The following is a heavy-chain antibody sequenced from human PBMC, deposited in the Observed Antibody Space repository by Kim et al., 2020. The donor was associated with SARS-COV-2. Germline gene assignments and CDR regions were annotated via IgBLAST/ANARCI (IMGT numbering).Heavy chain of an antibody. D-gene: IGHD6-13*01. V-gene: IGHV5-51*01. CDR3: ARHIAAAGKEQEFIDY. J-gene: IGHJ4*02. Sequence: SFQGQVTISADKSISTAYLQWSSLKASDTAMYYCARHIAAAGKEQEFIDYWGQGTLVTVSS.